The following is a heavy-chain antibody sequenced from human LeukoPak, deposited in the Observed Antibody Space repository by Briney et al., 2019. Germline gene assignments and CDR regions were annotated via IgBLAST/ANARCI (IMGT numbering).Heavy chain of an antibody. CDR3: AKELRGIRVFDY. V-gene: IGHV3-23*01. J-gene: IGHJ4*02. CDR1: GFTFSSSA. Sequence: GGSLRLSCAAPGFTFSSSAMSWVRQAPGKGLEWVSAISGSGASTYYADSVKGRFTISRDNSKNTLYLQMNSLRAEDTAVYYCAKELRGIRVFDYWGQGTLVTVSS. D-gene: IGHD3-16*01. CDR2: ISGSGAST.